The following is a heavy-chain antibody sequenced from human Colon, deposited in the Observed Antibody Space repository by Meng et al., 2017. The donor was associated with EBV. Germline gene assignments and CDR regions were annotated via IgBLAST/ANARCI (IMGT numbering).Heavy chain of an antibody. D-gene: IGHD2/OR15-2a*01. Sequence: QVQLVQYESELKKPGVSVKVSCKVSGYNFSTYTKNWFRQAHGLGLEWLGWSSTNTGTPTYTQGFTGRFVFSLDTSVSTAYLQISSLKAEDTAVYYCARGGNFDPWGQGTLVTVSS. CDR1: GYNFSTYT. CDR2: SSTNTGTP. V-gene: IGHV7-4-1*02. J-gene: IGHJ5*02. CDR3: ARGGNFDP.